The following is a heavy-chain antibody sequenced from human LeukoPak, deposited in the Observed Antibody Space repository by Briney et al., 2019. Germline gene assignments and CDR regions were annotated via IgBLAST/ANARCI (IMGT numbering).Heavy chain of an antibody. V-gene: IGHV4-39*02. CDR1: GGSISSSNYY. CDR2: IYHSGST. CDR3: AGGYSGYHSLDY. J-gene: IGHJ4*02. D-gene: IGHD5-12*01. Sequence: PSETLSLTCTVSGGSISSSNYYWGWIRQPPGKGLEWIGNIYHSGSTYYNPSLKSRVTISVDTSKNQFSLRLNSVTAADTAVYFCAGGYSGYHSLDYWGQGTLVTVSS.